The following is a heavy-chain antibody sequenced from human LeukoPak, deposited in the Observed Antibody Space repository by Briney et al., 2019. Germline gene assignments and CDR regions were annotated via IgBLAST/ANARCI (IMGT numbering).Heavy chain of an antibody. CDR2: IYHSGST. CDR1: GGSISSGGYY. Sequence: SQTLSLTCTVSGGSISSGGYYWSWIRQPPGKGLEWIGYIYHSGSTYYNPSLKSRVTISVDRSKNQFSLKLSSVTAADTAVYYCARGVYYYYYMDVWGKGTTVTVSS. J-gene: IGHJ6*03. CDR3: ARGVYYYYYMDV. V-gene: IGHV4-30-2*01.